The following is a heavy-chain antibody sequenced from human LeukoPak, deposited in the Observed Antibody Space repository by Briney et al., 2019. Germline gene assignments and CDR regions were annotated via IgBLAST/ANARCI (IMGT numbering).Heavy chain of an antibody. V-gene: IGHV3-23*01. Sequence: GGSLRLSCAASGFTFTAYAMSWVRQAPGKGLEWVSTISDRGDSTYYADSVKGRFTISRDNSKYTLFLQMNNLRVEDTALYYCAKGDYDILTGWNNWFDPWGQGTLVTVSS. D-gene: IGHD3-9*01. CDR1: GFTFTAYA. J-gene: IGHJ5*02. CDR3: AKGDYDILTGWNNWFDP. CDR2: ISDRGDST.